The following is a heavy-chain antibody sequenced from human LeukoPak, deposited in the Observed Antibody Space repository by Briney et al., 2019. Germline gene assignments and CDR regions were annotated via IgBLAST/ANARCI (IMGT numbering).Heavy chain of an antibody. CDR3: AKGVAAGAMGYVDV. D-gene: IGHD6-25*01. Sequence: DPGGSLRLSCAASGFTFSRNGMHWVRQAPGKGLEWVGVIWYDGSNKYYADSVRGRFTISRDNSKSTMYLQMNSLRVEDTAVYYCAKGVAAGAMGYVDVWGKGTTVTVSS. CDR1: GFTFSRNG. V-gene: IGHV3-33*06. CDR2: IWYDGSNK. J-gene: IGHJ6*03.